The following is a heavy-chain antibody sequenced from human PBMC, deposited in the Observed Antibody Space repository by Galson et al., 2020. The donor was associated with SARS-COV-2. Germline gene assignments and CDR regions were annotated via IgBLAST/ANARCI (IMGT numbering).Heavy chain of an antibody. V-gene: IGHV3-23*01. CDR3: AKDNPRIAVLLNY. CDR1: GFTFGSYA. D-gene: IGHD6-19*01. CDR2: ISVSGIST. J-gene: IGHJ4*02. Sequence: GGSLRLSCVDFGFTFGSYAMSWVRQAPGKGLEWVSVISVSGISTYYADSVKGRFTISRDNSNNIVYLQMNSLRAEDTAVYYCAKDNPRIAVLLNYWGQGTLVTVSS.